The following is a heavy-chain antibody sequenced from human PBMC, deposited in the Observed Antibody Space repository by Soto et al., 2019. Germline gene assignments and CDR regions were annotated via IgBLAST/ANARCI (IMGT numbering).Heavy chain of an antibody. V-gene: IGHV4-30-4*01. D-gene: IGHD6-6*01. CDR3: ARGDFLAALHGMDV. J-gene: IGHJ6*02. CDR1: GGSISSGEYY. Sequence: QVQLQESGPGLVKPSQTLSLTCTVSGGSISSGEYYWSWIRQPPGKGLEWIGYIYYSGCTYYNPSLKSRVTISVDTSKNQFSLKLSSVTAADTAVYYCARGDFLAALHGMDVWGQGTTVTVSS. CDR2: IYYSGCT.